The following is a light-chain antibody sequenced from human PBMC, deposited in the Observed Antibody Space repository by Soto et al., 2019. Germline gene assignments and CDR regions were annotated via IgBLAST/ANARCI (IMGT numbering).Light chain of an antibody. Sequence: EIVLTQSPGTLSLSPGERATLSCRASQSVSNNYLAWYQQKPGQAPRLLIYGASTRATGIPDRFSGSVSGTDFTLTISRLEPEDFAVYYCQQYGSSGTFGQGTKVEIK. CDR2: GAS. CDR3: QQYGSSGT. V-gene: IGKV3-20*01. CDR1: QSVSNNY. J-gene: IGKJ1*01.